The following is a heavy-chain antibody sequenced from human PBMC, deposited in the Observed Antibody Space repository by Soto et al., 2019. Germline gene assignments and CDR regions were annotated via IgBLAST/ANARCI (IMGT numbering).Heavy chain of an antibody. CDR3: AKESLGDFDY. CDR2: ITRSGGST. V-gene: IGHV3-23*01. D-gene: IGHD3-16*01. Sequence: EVQLLESGGGLVQPGGSLRLSCSASGFTFSNYAMSWVRQAPGKGLEWVSAITRSGGSTYYPDSVKGRFTISRDNSKNTLDLKMNRLRAEDTALYYCAKESLGDFDYWGEGSLVTVSS. CDR1: GFTFSNYA. J-gene: IGHJ4*02.